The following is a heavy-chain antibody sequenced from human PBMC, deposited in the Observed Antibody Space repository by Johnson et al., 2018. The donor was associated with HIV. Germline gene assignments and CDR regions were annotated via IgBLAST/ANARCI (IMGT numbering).Heavy chain of an antibody. CDR3: ARDASWDDAFDI. CDR2: ISYDGSIT. V-gene: IGHV3-30*04. D-gene: IGHD2-2*01. CDR1: GFMFSRYA. Sequence: QVQLVESGGGVVQPGRSLRLSCEASGFMFSRYALAWVRQAPGKGLEWVALISYDGSITYYADSVKGRFTISRDNSKNTLYLQMNSLRAEDTAVYYCARDASWDDAFDIWGQGTMVTVSS. J-gene: IGHJ3*02.